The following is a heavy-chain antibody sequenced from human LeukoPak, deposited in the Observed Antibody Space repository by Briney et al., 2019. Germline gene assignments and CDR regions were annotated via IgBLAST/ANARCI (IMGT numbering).Heavy chain of an antibody. D-gene: IGHD3-10*01. V-gene: IGHV3-21*01. CDR1: GFTFSSYS. Sequence: GGSLRLSCAASGFTFSSYSMNWVRQAPVKGLEWVSSISSSSSYIYYADSVKGRFTISRDNAKNSLCLQMNSLRAEDTAVYYCAHGSGSYYQSFDYWGQGTLVTVSS. CDR2: ISSSSSYI. CDR3: AHGSGSYYQSFDY. J-gene: IGHJ4*02.